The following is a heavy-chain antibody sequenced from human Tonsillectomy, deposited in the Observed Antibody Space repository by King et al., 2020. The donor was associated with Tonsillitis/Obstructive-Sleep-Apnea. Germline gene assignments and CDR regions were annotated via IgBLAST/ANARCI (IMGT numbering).Heavy chain of an antibody. Sequence: QLVQSGGGLVQPGRSLRLSCAASGFTFDDYAIHWVRQAPGKGLEWVSGISWNSDSIGYADSVKGRFTISRDNAKNSLYLQMNSLRAEDTALYYCAKSMGGRGGDFDYWGQGTLVTVSS. CDR1: GFTFDDYA. CDR2: ISWNSDSI. CDR3: AKSMGGRGGDFDY. V-gene: IGHV3-9*01. J-gene: IGHJ4*02. D-gene: IGHD2-15*01.